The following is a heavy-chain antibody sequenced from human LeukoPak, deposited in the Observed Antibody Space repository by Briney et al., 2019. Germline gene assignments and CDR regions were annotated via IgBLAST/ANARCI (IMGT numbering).Heavy chain of an antibody. V-gene: IGHV1-18*01. CDR3: ARERSSGYNDAFDI. D-gene: IGHD3-22*01. CDR1: GYTFTSYG. CDR2: ISAYNGNT. Sequence: ASVKVSCKASGYTFTSYGISWVRQAPGQGLEWMGWISAYNGNTNYAQKLQGRVTVTTDTSTSTAYMELRSLRSDDTAVYYCARERSSGYNDAFDIWGQGTMVTVSS. J-gene: IGHJ3*02.